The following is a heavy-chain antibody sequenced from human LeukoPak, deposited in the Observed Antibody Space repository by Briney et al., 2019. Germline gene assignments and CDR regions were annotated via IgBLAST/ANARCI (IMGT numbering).Heavy chain of an antibody. Sequence: ASVKVSCKASGYTFTGYYMHWVRQAPGQGLEWMGWINPNSGGTNYAQKFQGRVTMTRDTSISTAYMELSSLRSEDTAVYYCTRGGWGGSGWSPPAIYYYYGMDVWGQGTTVTVSS. CDR2: INPNSGGT. CDR3: TRGGWGGSGWSPPAIYYYYGMDV. CDR1: GYTFTGYY. J-gene: IGHJ6*02. V-gene: IGHV1-2*02. D-gene: IGHD6-19*01.